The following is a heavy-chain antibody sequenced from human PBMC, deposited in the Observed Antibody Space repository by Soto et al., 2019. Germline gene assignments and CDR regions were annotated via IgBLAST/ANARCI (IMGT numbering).Heavy chain of an antibody. CDR3: ARRSSR. V-gene: IGHV3-48*03. J-gene: IGHJ3*01. CDR1: GFTFSSSE. CDR2: IHPSGQPI. Sequence: EVQLGESGGGLVQPGGSLRLSCAVSGFTFSSSEMYWVRQAPGKGLEWISYIHPSGQPILYADSVKGRFTISRDNANNSLFLQMNSLRAEDTAVYYCARRSSRWGQGTMVTVSS.